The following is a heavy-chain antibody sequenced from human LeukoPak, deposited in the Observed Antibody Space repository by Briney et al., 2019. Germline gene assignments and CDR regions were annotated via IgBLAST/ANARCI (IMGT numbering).Heavy chain of an antibody. D-gene: IGHD2-15*01. V-gene: IGHV4-61*05. Sequence: PSETLSLTCTVSGGSISSSSYSWGWIRQPPGKGLEWIGRIYTSGSTNYNPSLKSRVTMSVDTSKNQFSLKLSSVTAADTAVYYCARTMRDYSVGGPINWFDPWGQGTLVTVSS. J-gene: IGHJ5*02. CDR3: ARTMRDYSVGGPINWFDP. CDR2: IYTSGST. CDR1: GGSISSSSYS.